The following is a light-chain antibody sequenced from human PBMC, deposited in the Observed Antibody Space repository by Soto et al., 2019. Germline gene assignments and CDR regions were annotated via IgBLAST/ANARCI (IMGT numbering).Light chain of an antibody. J-gene: IGLJ3*02. CDR1: SSDIGGYNY. V-gene: IGLV2-14*03. CDR2: EVT. Sequence: QSALTQPASVSASPGQSITISCTGTSSDIGGYNYVSWYQQHPGKAPKLIIYEVTNRPSGVSDRFSGSKSGNTASLTISGLQAEDEADYYCSSYTSSSTLGVFGGGTKLTVL. CDR3: SSYTSSSTLGV.